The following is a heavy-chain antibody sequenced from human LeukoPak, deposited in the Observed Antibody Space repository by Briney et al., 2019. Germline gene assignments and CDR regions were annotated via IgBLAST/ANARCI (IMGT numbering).Heavy chain of an antibody. D-gene: IGHD2-8*01. CDR3: ARNSNGGSAGY. V-gene: IGHV3-48*04. Sequence: GGFLRLSCAASGFTFSSNSMNWVRQAPGKGLEWVSYISSSGSTIYYADSVKGRFTISRDNAKNSLYLQMNSLRAEDTAVYYCARNSNGGSAGYWGQGTLVTVSS. CDR2: ISSSGSTI. J-gene: IGHJ4*02. CDR1: GFTFSSNS.